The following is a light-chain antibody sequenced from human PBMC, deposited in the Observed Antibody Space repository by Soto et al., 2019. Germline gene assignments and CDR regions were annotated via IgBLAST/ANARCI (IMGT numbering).Light chain of an antibody. J-gene: IGKJ2*01. CDR3: QQYGSSPG. CDR2: AAS. CDR1: QSVSSNS. Sequence: EVVVTQSPGTLSLSPGETATLSCRASQSVSSNSLTWYQQKPGQAPRLLIYAASSRATGIPDRFSGSGSGTDFTLTISRLEPEDFAVYYCQQYGSSPGFGQGTKVDIK. V-gene: IGKV3-20*01.